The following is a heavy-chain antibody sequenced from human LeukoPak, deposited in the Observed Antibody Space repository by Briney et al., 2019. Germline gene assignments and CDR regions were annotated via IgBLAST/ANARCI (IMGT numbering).Heavy chain of an antibody. Sequence: ASVKVSCKASGYTFTNYGVTWVRQATGQGLEWMGWMNPNSGNTGYAQKFQGRVTMNRNTSISTAYMELRSLRSEDTAVYCCARGGKVVPATPLPLDYWGQGTLVTVSS. J-gene: IGHJ4*02. D-gene: IGHD2-2*01. CDR2: MNPNSGNT. CDR1: GYTFTNYG. CDR3: ARGGKVVPATPLPLDY. V-gene: IGHV1-8*02.